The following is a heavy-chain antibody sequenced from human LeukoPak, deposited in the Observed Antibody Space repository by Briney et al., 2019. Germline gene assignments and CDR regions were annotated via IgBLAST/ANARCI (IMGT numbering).Heavy chain of an antibody. Sequence: PSETLSLTCTVSGDSISTRDYYWGWIRQPPGKELEWIGSIYYSGRTYYKSSLKSRVTMSVDTSKNQFSLKLSSVTAADTAVYYCAVSGWYPHFDYWGQGTLVTVSS. D-gene: IGHD6-19*01. CDR3: AVSGWYPHFDY. CDR2: IYYSGRT. J-gene: IGHJ4*02. V-gene: IGHV4-39*01. CDR1: GDSISTRDYY.